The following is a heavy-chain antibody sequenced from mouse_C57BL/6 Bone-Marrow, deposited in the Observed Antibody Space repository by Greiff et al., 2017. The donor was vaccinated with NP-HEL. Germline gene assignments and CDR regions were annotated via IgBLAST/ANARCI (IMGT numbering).Heavy chain of an antibody. Sequence: EVKVVESGGGLVQPGGSLSLSCAASGFTFTDYYMSWVRQPPGKALEWLGFIRNKANGYTTEYSASVKGRFTISRDNSQSILYLQMNALRAEDSATYYCARFPLITTADVWGTGTTVTVSS. CDR3: ARFPLITTADV. D-gene: IGHD1-1*01. V-gene: IGHV7-3*01. CDR1: GFTFTDYY. J-gene: IGHJ1*03. CDR2: IRNKANGYTT.